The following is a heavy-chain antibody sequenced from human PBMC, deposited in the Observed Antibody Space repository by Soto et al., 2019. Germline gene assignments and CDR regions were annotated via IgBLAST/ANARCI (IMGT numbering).Heavy chain of an antibody. Sequence: PGESLKISCKGSGYSFTSYWIGWVRQMPGKGLEWMGIIYPGDSDTRYSPSFQGQVTISADKSISTAYLQWGSLKASDTAMYYCARATYYYDSSGYFDAFDIWGQGTMVTVSS. CDR1: GYSFTSYW. D-gene: IGHD3-22*01. CDR2: IYPGDSDT. V-gene: IGHV5-51*01. J-gene: IGHJ3*02. CDR3: ARATYYYDSSGYFDAFDI.